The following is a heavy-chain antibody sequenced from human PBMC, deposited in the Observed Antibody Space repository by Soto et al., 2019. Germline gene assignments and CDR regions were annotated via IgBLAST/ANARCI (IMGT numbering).Heavy chain of an antibody. D-gene: IGHD3-9*01. CDR3: GRLEGLATISYYFDY. Sequence: QLQLQESGPGLVKPSETLSLTCTVSGGSVSSRSYYWGWVRQPPGKGLEWIGSVYYSGSNYYNPSLESRVTISVDKSKNQCSLKLMSLSAADTAVYYCGRLEGLATISYYFDYWGQGALVTVSS. J-gene: IGHJ4*02. CDR1: GGSVSSRSYY. CDR2: VYYSGSN. V-gene: IGHV4-39*01.